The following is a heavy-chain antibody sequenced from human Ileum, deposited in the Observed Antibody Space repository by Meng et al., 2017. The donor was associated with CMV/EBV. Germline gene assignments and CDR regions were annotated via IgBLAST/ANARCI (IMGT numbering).Heavy chain of an antibody. CDR2: IGYFGDS. Sequence: SETLSLTCTVSNTRGSFWSWIRQPPGKGLEWIGYIGYFGDSKYNHSLKSRVSISLDTSKTQLSLKVTSVTAADTAVYYCARDHVNVALGHAFDTWGQGALVTVSS. D-gene: IGHD5-12*01. V-gene: IGHV4-61*08. J-gene: IGHJ3*02. CDR3: ARDHVNVALGHAFDT. CDR1: NTRGSF.